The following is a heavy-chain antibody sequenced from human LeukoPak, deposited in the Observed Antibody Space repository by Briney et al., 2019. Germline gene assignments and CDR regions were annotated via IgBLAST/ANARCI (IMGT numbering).Heavy chain of an antibody. CDR3: ARATFPEYYFDY. CDR1: GFTFSSYS. CDR2: ISSSSSYI. V-gene: IGHV3-21*01. J-gene: IGHJ4*02. D-gene: IGHD2/OR15-2a*01. Sequence: GGSPRLSCAASGFTFSSYSMNWVRQAPGKGLEWVSSISSSSSYIYYADSVKGRFTISRDNAKNSLYLQMNSLRAEDTAVYYCARATFPEYYFDYWGQGTLVTVSS.